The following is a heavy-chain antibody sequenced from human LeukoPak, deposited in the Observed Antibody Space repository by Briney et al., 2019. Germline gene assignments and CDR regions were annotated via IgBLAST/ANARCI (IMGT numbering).Heavy chain of an antibody. J-gene: IGHJ4*02. CDR1: GYSFSSYW. CDR3: ARQISPGWGVIHFDH. CDR2: IDPRDSDT. V-gene: IGHV5-51*01. Sequence: GESLKISCKGSGYSFSSYWIGWVRQMPGKGLEWMGIIDPRDSDTRYSPSFQGQVTISADKSINTAYLQWSSLRASDTAMYYCARQISPGWGVIHFDHWGQGTLVTVSS. D-gene: IGHD3-10*01.